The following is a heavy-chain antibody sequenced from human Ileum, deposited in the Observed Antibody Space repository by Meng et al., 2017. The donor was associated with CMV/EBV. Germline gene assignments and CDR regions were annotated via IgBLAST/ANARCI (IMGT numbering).Heavy chain of an antibody. Sequence: SCAASGFSLTNHAIHWVRQAPGKGLEWVSAISGSGGSTYYADSVKGRFTISRDNSKNTLYLQMNSLRAEDTAVYYCAKGPPLWYFDLWGRGTLVTVSS. CDR2: ISGSGGST. J-gene: IGHJ2*01. CDR1: GFSLTNHA. CDR3: AKGPPLWYFDL. V-gene: IGHV3-23*01.